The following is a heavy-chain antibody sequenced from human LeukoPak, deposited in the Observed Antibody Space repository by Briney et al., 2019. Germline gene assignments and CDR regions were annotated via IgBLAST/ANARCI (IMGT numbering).Heavy chain of an antibody. CDR1: GYTFTSYD. CDR3: ATESGYYTGVDAFDI. V-gene: IGHV1-8*01. D-gene: IGHD3-3*01. J-gene: IGHJ3*02. CDR2: MNPNSGNT. Sequence: GASVKVSCKASGYTFTSYDINWVRQATGQGLEWMGWMNPNSGNTGYAQKFQGRVTMTRNASISTAYVELSSLRSEDTAVYYCATESGYYTGVDAFDIWGQGTMVTVSS.